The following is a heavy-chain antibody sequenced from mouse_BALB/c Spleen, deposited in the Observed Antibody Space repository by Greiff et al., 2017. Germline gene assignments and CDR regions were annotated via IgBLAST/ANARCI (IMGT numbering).Heavy chain of an antibody. CDR1: GFNIKDYY. CDR3: NADYGNYSFYAMDY. CDR2: IDPENGDT. V-gene: IGHV14-4*02. D-gene: IGHD2-1*01. J-gene: IGHJ4*01. Sequence: VQLQQSGAELVRSGASVKLSCTASGFNIKDYYMHWVKQRPEQGLEWIGWIDPENGDTEYAPKFQGKATMTADTSSNTAYLQLSSLTSEDTAVYYCNADYGNYSFYAMDYWGQGTSVTVSS.